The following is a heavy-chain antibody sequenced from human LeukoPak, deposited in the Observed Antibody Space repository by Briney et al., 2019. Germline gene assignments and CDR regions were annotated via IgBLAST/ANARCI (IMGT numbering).Heavy chain of an antibody. D-gene: IGHD3-22*01. J-gene: IGHJ4*02. CDR2: INQDGNEE. CDR1: GFTFSRYW. V-gene: IGHV3-7*01. CDR3: VRDDSSGKHYLEY. Sequence: GESLRLSCAASGFTFSRYWMSWVRQAPGKGPEWVANINQDGNEEYYVDSVKGRFTISRDNAKNSLYLQMNSLRAEDTALYFCVRDDSSGKHYLEYWGQGTLATVSS.